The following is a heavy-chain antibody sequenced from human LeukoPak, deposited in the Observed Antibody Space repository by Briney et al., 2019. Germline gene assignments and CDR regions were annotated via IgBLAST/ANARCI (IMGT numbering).Heavy chain of an antibody. CDR1: GFTFSSYS. V-gene: IGHV3-21*01. D-gene: IGHD3-10*01. J-gene: IGHJ3*02. Sequence: GGSLRLSCAASGFTFSSYSMNWVRQAPGKGLEWVSSISGSSSYIYYADSVKGRFTISRDNAKNSVYLQMTSLSVEDTAIYYCAREGTGGFDMWGQGTMVSVSP. CDR3: AREGTGGFDM. CDR2: ISGSSSYI.